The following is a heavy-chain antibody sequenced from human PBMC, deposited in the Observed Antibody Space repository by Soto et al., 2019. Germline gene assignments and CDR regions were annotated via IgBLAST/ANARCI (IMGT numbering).Heavy chain of an antibody. V-gene: IGHV3-23*01. CDR3: AKDFSRAPFSQKPSSGGDCYTLAS. CDR1: GFPFGNYA. J-gene: IGHJ4*02. Sequence: SGGSLRLSCEASGFPFGNYAMSWVRQAPGKXLEWVSAISGGSPKEFYAESVKGRFTISRDNSKNTLFLEMNSLRADAAALYYCAKDFSRAPFSQKPSSGGDCYTLASWGQRTQVAVSS. D-gene: IGHD2-21*02. CDR2: ISGGSPKE.